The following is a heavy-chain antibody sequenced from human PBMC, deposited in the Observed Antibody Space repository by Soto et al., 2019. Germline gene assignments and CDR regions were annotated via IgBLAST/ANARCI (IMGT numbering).Heavy chain of an antibody. CDR1: GFTFSSYA. D-gene: IGHD2-2*01. J-gene: IGHJ3*02. Sequence: EVQLLESGGGLVQPGGSLRLSCAASGFTFSSYAMSWVRQAPGKGLEWVSAISGSGGSTYYADSVMGRFTISRDNSKNTLYLQMNSLRAEDTAVYYCAKDRDVVVPAAMAGDDAFDIWGQGTMVTVSS. V-gene: IGHV3-23*01. CDR2: ISGSGGST. CDR3: AKDRDVVVPAAMAGDDAFDI.